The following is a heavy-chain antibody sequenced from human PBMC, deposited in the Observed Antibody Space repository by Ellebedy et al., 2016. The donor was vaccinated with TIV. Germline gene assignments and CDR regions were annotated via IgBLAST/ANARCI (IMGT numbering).Heavy chain of an antibody. D-gene: IGHD1-14*01. CDR2: IIPIFGTA. CDR1: VGTFSSYP. Sequence: AASVTVSCKASVGTFSSYPISWVRQAPGQGLAWMGGIIPIFGTANYAQKFQGRVTITADESTSTAYMELSSLRSEDTAVYYCASLRGRLDYWGQGTLVTVSS. V-gene: IGHV1-69*13. J-gene: IGHJ4*02. CDR3: ASLRGRLDY.